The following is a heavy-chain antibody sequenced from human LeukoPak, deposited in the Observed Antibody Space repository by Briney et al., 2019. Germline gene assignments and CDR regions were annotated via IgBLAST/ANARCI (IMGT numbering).Heavy chain of an antibody. Sequence: PGGSLRLSCAASGFTVSSYEMNWVRQAPGKGLEWVSYISSSGSSIYYADSVKGRFTISRDNAKNSLYLQMNSLRAEDTAVYYCARGTVGYSYVYNYWGQGTLVTVSS. D-gene: IGHD5-18*01. CDR2: ISSSGSSI. V-gene: IGHV3-48*03. CDR1: GFTVSSYE. J-gene: IGHJ4*02. CDR3: ARGTVGYSYVYNY.